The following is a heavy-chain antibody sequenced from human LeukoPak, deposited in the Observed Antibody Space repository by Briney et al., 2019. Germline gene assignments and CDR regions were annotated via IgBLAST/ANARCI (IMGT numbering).Heavy chain of an antibody. Sequence: GGSLRLSCAASGFTFSSYGMQWVRQAPGKGLEWVAVIWYDGSNKYYADSVKGRFTISRDNSKNTLYLQMNSLSAEDTAVYYCAREADSSGYYYYDYWGQGTLVTVSS. J-gene: IGHJ4*02. CDR2: IWYDGSNK. D-gene: IGHD3-22*01. V-gene: IGHV3-33*01. CDR3: AREADSSGYYYYDY. CDR1: GFTFSSYG.